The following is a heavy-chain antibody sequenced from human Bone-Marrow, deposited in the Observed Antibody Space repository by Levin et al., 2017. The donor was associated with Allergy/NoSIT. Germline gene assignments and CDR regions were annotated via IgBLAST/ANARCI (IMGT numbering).Heavy chain of an antibody. V-gene: IGHV3-7*01. D-gene: IGHD6-19*01. CDR2: INQDGSEK. Sequence: PGGSLRLSCAASGFTFSSYWMTWVRQATGKGLEWVANINQDGSEKYYVDSVKGRFTISRDNAKNSLSLQMKSLRAEDTAVYYCATGPQWLAFDYWGQATLVSVSS. CDR3: ATGPQWLAFDY. J-gene: IGHJ4*02. CDR1: GFTFSSYW.